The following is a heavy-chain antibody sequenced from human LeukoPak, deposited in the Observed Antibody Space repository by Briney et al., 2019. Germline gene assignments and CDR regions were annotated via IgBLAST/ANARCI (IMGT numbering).Heavy chain of an antibody. CDR3: ARVGSSSWKRYFDY. Sequence: GGSLRHSCAASGFTLSSYWMSWVRQAPGRGGEWVANIKQDGSEKYYVDSVKGRFTISRDNAKNSLYLQMNSLRAEDTAVYYCARVGSSSWKRYFDYWGQGTLVTVSS. CDR2: IKQDGSEK. CDR1: GFTLSSYW. D-gene: IGHD6-13*01. V-gene: IGHV3-7*01. J-gene: IGHJ4*02.